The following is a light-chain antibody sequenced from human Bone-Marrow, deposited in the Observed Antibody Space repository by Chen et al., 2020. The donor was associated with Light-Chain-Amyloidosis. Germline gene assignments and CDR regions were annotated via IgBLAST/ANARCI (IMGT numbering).Light chain of an antibody. CDR3: MQALQTPRT. V-gene: IGKV2-28*01. Sequence: DIVMTQSPLSLPVTPGEPASISCRSSQSLVYRNGYNYLSWYLQKPGQSPQVLIYLGSIRASGVPDRFSGSGSATDFTLKISRVEADDVGVYYCMQALQTPRTFGQGTKVEIK. J-gene: IGKJ1*01. CDR1: QSLVYRNGYNY. CDR2: LGS.